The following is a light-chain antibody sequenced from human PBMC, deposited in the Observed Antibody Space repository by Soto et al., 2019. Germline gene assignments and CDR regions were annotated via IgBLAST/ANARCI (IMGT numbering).Light chain of an antibody. V-gene: IGKV3-20*01. Sequence: EILLTQSPGTLSWSPGERATLSWRGSQTVSSMFLAWYQQKHGQAPRLLIYGALSRATGIPERFSGSGSGTDLTLTISRLENEDFALYYCQQYATSTLTFGGGTKVDIK. CDR2: GAL. CDR1: QTVSSMF. CDR3: QQYATSTLT. J-gene: IGKJ4*01.